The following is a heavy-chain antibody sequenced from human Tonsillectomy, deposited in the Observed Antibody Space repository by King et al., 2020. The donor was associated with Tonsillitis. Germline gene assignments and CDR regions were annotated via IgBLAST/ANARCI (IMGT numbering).Heavy chain of an antibody. V-gene: IGHV1-3*01. CDR1: GYTFTSYG. Sequence: QLVQSGAEVKKPGASVKVSCKASGYTFTSYGMHWVRQAPGQRLEWMGWINAGNGNTKYSQNFQGRGTITRDTYASTAYMELSSLRAEDTAVYYCARGCGYSYEKFDHWGHGTLVTVSS. J-gene: IGHJ4*01. D-gene: IGHD5-18*01. CDR2: INAGNGNT. CDR3: ARGCGYSYEKFDH.